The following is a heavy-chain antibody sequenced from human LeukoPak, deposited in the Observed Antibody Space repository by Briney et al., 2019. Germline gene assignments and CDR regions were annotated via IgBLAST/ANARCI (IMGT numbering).Heavy chain of an antibody. CDR1: GFTFSAYG. CDR3: ARGVAMGTTYYFDS. J-gene: IGHJ4*02. V-gene: IGHV1-18*01. D-gene: IGHD1-1*01. CDR2: ISNHNGNT. Sequence: GTSVKVSCKTSGFTFSAYGIAWVRQAPGQGPEWMGWISNHNGNTNYAQKFQGRISVTTETSTGTALLEVRDLKSDDTAVYYCARGVAMGTTYYFDSWGRGTQVTVAS.